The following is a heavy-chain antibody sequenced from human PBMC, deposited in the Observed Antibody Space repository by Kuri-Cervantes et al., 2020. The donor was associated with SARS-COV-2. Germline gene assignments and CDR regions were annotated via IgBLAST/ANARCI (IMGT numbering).Heavy chain of an antibody. CDR2: ISESGATI. J-gene: IGHJ4*02. D-gene: IGHD3-16*01. Sequence: GGSLRLSCEASGVTGSNFEMNWVRQAPGKGLEWVAYISESGATIYYADSVKGRFTISRDFAKNSLSLQMSSLGVEDTALYYCVGAYRQPGTIIFESWGQGTQVTVSS. CDR1: GVTGSNFE. CDR3: VGAYRQPGTIIFES. V-gene: IGHV3-48*03.